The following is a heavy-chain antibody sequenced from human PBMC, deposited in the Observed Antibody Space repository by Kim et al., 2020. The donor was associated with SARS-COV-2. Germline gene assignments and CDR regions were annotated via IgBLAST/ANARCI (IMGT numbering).Heavy chain of an antibody. CDR2: INHSGST. V-gene: IGHV4-34*01. CDR1: GGSFSGYY. CDR3: ARAGGDGYNGQ. D-gene: IGHD3-16*01. J-gene: IGHJ4*02. Sequence: SETLSLTCAVYGGSFSGYYWSWIRQPPGKGLEWIGEINHSGSTNYNPSLKSRVTISVDTSKNQFSLKLSSVTAADTAVYYCARAGGDGYNGQWGQGTLVTVSS.